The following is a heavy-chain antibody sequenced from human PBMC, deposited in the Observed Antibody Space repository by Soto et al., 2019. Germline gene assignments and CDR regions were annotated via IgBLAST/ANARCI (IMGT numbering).Heavy chain of an antibody. CDR1: GFTFNNAW. CDR3: TTDPYSGSYYSYFT. CDR2: IESKTEGLTT. D-gene: IGHD1-26*01. Sequence: EVRLVESGGGSVKPGGSLRLSCAASGFTFNNAWMTWVRQAPGKGLEWVGRIESKTEGLTTDYAAPVRGRFTISRDDSKNTVYLQMDSLKTEDTAIYFCTTDPYSGSYYSYFTWGQGTLVTVSS. J-gene: IGHJ5*02. V-gene: IGHV3-15*04.